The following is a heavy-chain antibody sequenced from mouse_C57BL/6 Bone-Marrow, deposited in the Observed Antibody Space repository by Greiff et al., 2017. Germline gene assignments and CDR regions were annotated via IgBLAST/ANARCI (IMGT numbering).Heavy chain of an antibody. D-gene: IGHD1-1*01. CDR2: SRNKANDYTK. CDR3: ASDASITRVVGCGAYAMDY. V-gene: IGHV7-1*01. J-gene: IGHJ4*01. CDR1: GFTFSDFY. Sequence: EVKLVESGGGLVQSGRSLRLSCATSGFTFSDFYMEWVRQAPGKGLEWIAASRNKANDYTKEYSATVKGRFIVSRDTSQSILYLPMIAPRAEATAIYYCASDASITRVVGCGAYAMDYWGQGTSVTVSS.